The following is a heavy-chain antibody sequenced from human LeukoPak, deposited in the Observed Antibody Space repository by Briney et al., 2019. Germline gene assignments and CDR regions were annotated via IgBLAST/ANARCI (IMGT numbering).Heavy chain of an antibody. J-gene: IGHJ6*02. CDR2: ISSSSSHI. D-gene: IGHD3-10*01. CDR1: GFTFSSYS. CDR3: ARTQYGAYGMDV. Sequence: GGSLRLSCAASGFTFSSYSMNWVRQAPGKGLEWVSSISSSSSHIYYADSVKGRFTISRDNAKNSLYLQMNSLRAEDTAVYYCARTQYGAYGMDVWGQGTTVTVSS. V-gene: IGHV3-21*01.